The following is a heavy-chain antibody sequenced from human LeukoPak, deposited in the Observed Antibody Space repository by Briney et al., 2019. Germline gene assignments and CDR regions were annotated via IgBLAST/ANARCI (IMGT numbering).Heavy chain of an antibody. CDR2: ISYDGSNK. V-gene: IGHV3-30-3*01. D-gene: IGHD5-24*01. J-gene: IGHJ4*02. CDR3: ARVEMATISVGYFDY. CDR1: GFTFSSYA. Sequence: PGGSLRLSCAASGFTFSSYAMHWVRQAPGKGLECVAVISYDGSNKYYADSVKGRFTISRDNSKNTLYLQMNSLRAEDTAVYYCARVEMATISVGYFDYWGQGTLVTVSS.